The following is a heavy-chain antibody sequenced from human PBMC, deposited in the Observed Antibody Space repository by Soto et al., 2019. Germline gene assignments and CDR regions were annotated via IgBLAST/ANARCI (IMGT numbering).Heavy chain of an antibody. Sequence: EVQLLESGGGLVQPGGSLRLSCAASGFTFSSYAMSWVRQAPGKGLEWVSAISGSGGSTYYADSVKGRFTISRDNSTNTLYLQMNSLRAEDTAVYYCTYYYGSGSQPDYWGQGTLVTVSS. J-gene: IGHJ4*02. CDR2: ISGSGGST. CDR1: GFTFSSYA. D-gene: IGHD3-10*01. V-gene: IGHV3-23*01. CDR3: TYYYGSGSQPDY.